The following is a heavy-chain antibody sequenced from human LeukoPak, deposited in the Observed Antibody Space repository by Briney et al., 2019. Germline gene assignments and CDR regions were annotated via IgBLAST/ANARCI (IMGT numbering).Heavy chain of an antibody. Sequence: GGSLRLSCAASGFTFRSYDMRWVRQATGKGLEWVSAIGTAGDPYYPGSVKGRFTISRENAKNSLYLQMNSLRAGDTAVYYCAREAGYSDAFHIWGQGTMVTVSS. J-gene: IGHJ3*02. CDR1: GFTFRSYD. V-gene: IGHV3-13*05. CDR2: IGTAGDP. D-gene: IGHD5-18*01. CDR3: AREAGYSDAFHI.